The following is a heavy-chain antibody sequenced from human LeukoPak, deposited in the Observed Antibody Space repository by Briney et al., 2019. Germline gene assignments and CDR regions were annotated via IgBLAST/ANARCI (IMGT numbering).Heavy chain of an antibody. J-gene: IGHJ5*02. Sequence: GGSLRLSCVASGFTFNKYWMHWVRQIPGEGLVWVSRIDNNGVETVYADSVKGRFTISRDNAKNTLYLQMNSLRVEDTAIYYCARDRPHNWFDPWGQGTLVTVSS. CDR3: ARDRPHNWFDP. CDR1: GFTFNKYW. CDR2: IDNNGVET. V-gene: IGHV3-74*01.